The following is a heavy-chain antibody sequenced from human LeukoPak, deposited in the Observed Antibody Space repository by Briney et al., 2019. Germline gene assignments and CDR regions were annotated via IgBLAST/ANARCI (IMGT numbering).Heavy chain of an antibody. Sequence: GGSLRLSCAASGFTFSSYAMSWVRQAPGKGLEWVSSISSSSSYIYYADSVKGRFTISRDNSKNTLYLQMNSLRAGDTAVYYCAKGSKLVVITRDHYMAVWGKGTTVTISS. CDR2: ISSSSSYI. V-gene: IGHV3-21*01. D-gene: IGHD3-22*01. CDR1: GFTFSSYA. CDR3: AKGSKLVVITRDHYMAV. J-gene: IGHJ6*03.